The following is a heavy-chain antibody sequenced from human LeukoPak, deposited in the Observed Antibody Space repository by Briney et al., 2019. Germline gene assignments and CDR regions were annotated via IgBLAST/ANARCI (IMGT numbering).Heavy chain of an antibody. V-gene: IGHV1-2*02. CDR2: INPSSGGT. CDR3: ARGVVAATFYYYMDV. D-gene: IGHD2-15*01. CDR1: GYTFTSYG. J-gene: IGHJ6*03. Sequence: ASVKVSCKASGYTFTSYGISWVRQAPGQGLEWMGWINPSSGGTNYAQKFQGRVTMTRDTSISTAYMELSSLRSDDTAVYYCARGVVAATFYYYMDVWGKGTTVTVSS.